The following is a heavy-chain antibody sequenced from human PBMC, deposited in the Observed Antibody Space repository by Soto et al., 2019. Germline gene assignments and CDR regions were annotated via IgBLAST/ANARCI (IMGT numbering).Heavy chain of an antibody. D-gene: IGHD3-10*01. V-gene: IGHV3-23*01. CDR1: GFTFASHA. CDR2: ISGSGGST. CDR3: AKDRSMGPAPDAFDI. Sequence: GGSLRLSCAASGFTFASHAMSWVRQAPGKGLEWVSAISGSGGSTYYADSVKGRFTISRDNSKNTLYLQMNSLRAEDTAVYYCAKDRSMGPAPDAFDIWGQGTMVTVSS. J-gene: IGHJ3*02.